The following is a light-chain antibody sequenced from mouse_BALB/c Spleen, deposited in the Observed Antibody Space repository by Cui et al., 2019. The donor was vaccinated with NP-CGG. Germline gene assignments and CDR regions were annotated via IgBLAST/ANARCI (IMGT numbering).Light chain of an antibody. V-gene: IGLV1*01. CDR3: ALWYSNHWV. CDR1: TGAVTTSNY. Sequence: QAVVPKEPALTTSPGETVTLTCRSSTGAVTTSNYANWVQEKSDHLFTGLIGGTNNRAPGVPARFSGSLIGDKAALIITGAQTEDEAIYFCALWYSNHWVFGGGTKLTVL. J-gene: IGLJ1*01. CDR2: GTN.